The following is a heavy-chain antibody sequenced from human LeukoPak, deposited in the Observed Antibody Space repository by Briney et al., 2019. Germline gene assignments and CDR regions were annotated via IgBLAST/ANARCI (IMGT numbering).Heavy chain of an antibody. CDR2: ISAYNGNT. CDR3: ARTARDYYDSSGYYPESY. D-gene: IGHD3-22*01. J-gene: IGHJ4*02. V-gene: IGHV1-18*01. CDR1: GGTFSSYA. Sequence: ASVKVSCKASGGTFSSYAISWVRQAPGQGLEWMGWISAYNGNTNYAQKLQGRVTMTTDTSTSTAYMELRSLRSDDTAVYYCARTARDYYDSSGYYPESYWGQGTLVTVSS.